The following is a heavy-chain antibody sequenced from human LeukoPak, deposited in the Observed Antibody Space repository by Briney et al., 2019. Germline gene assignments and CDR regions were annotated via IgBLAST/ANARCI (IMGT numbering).Heavy chain of an antibody. V-gene: IGHV1-69*05. CDR3: ARVGAAARTGVFDH. CDR2: IIPIFGTA. CDR1: GGTFSSYA. Sequence: SVKVSCKASGGTFSSYAISWMRQAPGQGLEWMGGIIPIFGTANYAQKFQGRVTITTDESTSTAYMELSSLRSEDTAVYYCARVGAAARTGVFDHWGQGSLVTVSS. D-gene: IGHD6-13*01. J-gene: IGHJ4*02.